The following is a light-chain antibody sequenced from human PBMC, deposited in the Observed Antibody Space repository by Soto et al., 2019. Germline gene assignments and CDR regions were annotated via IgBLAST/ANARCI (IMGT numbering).Light chain of an antibody. CDR1: QSVGDTF. CDR3: QQYGSSPRT. Sequence: EIVLTQSPGTLSLSPGEKATLSCRASQSVGDTFLSWYQQKPGLAPRLLIYGVSARATGVPARFSGSGSGTDFTLTISRLEPEDFAVYYCQQYGSSPRTFGQGTKVDIK. CDR2: GVS. J-gene: IGKJ1*01. V-gene: IGKV3-20*01.